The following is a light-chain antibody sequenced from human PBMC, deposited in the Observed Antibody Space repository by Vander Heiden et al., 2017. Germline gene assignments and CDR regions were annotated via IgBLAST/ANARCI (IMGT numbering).Light chain of an antibody. V-gene: IGLV2-11*01. Sequence: QSALTQPRSASGSPGQSVTISCSGTSRDVGAYDYVSWYQQHTGKAPQLLIYDVTKCPSGVPGRFSGSKSGNTATLTISGLLTEDEADYYCCSYASSYTWVFGGGTKVTVL. CDR1: SRDVGAYDY. CDR2: DVT. CDR3: CSYASSYTWV. J-gene: IGLJ3*02.